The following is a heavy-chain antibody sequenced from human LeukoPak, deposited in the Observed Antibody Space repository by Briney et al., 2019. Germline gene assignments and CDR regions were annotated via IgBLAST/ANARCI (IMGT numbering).Heavy chain of an antibody. V-gene: IGHV3-48*03. CDR3: ARLRGRLWFGELFSNWFDP. Sequence: PGGSLRLSCAASGFTFSSYEMNWVRQAPGKGLEWVSYISSSGSTIYYADSVKGRFTISRDNAKNSLYLQMNSLRAEDTAVYYCARLRGRLWFGELFSNWFDPWGQGTLVTVSS. CDR1: GFTFSSYE. J-gene: IGHJ5*02. CDR2: ISSSGSTI. D-gene: IGHD3-10*01.